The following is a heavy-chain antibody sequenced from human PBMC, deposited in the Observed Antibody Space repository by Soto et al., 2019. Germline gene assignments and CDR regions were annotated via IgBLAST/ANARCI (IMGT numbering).Heavy chain of an antibody. CDR2: IYYSGST. Sequence: SETLSLTCTVSGGSVSSGSYYWSWIRQPPGKGLEWIGYIYYSGSTNYNPSLKSRVTISVDTSKNQFSLKLSSVTAADTAVYYCARGIRRRDGYNCGENDYWGQGTLVTVSS. J-gene: IGHJ4*02. CDR1: GGSVSSGSYY. CDR3: ARGIRRRDGYNCGENDY. V-gene: IGHV4-61*01. D-gene: IGHD2-21*01.